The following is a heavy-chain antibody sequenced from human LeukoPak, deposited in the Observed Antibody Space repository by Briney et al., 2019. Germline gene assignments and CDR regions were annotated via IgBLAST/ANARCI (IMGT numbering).Heavy chain of an antibody. CDR3: AEDLLRKEYYFDY. J-gene: IGHJ4*02. Sequence: GGSLRLSCTVSGFTVSSNSMSWVRQAPGKGLEWVSFIYSDNTHYSDSVKGRFTISRDNSKNTLYLQMNSLRAEDTAVYYCAEDLLRKEYYFDYWGQGTLVTVSS. CDR2: IYSDNT. V-gene: IGHV3-53*01. D-gene: IGHD3-10*01. CDR1: GFTVSSNS.